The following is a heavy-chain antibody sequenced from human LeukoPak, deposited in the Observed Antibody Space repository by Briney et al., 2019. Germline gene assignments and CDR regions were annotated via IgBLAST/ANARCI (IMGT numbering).Heavy chain of an antibody. V-gene: IGHV3-30*04. CDR2: ISYDGSNK. CDR3: AREKLVTGTNGFDY. CDR1: GFTFSSYE. J-gene: IGHJ4*02. D-gene: IGHD1/OR15-1a*01. Sequence: PGGSLRLSCAASGFTFSSYEMNWVRQAPGKGLEWVAVISYDGSNKYYADSVKGRFTISRDNSKNTLYLQMNSLRAEDTAVYYCAREKLVTGTNGFDYWGQGTLVTVSS.